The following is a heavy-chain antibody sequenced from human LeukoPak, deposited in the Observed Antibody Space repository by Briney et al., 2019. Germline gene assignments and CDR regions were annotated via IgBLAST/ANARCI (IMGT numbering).Heavy chain of an antibody. Sequence: GGSLRLSCAASGFTFSTYIMNWVRQAPGKGLEWVSSISSGSSYIFYADSVKGRFTISRDNAKNSLYLQMNSLRAEDTAVYHCASIVGATNAFDSWGQGTMVTVSS. D-gene: IGHD1-26*01. CDR3: ASIVGATNAFDS. CDR2: ISSGSSYI. J-gene: IGHJ3*02. CDR1: GFTFSTYI. V-gene: IGHV3-21*01.